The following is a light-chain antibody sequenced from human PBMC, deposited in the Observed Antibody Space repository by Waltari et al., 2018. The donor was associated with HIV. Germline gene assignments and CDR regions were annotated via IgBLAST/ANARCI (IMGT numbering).Light chain of an antibody. CDR3: HQYGSSPRT. CDR1: QIFSSNY. J-gene: IGKJ1*01. V-gene: IGKV3-20*01. CDR2: GAS. Sequence: EIVLTQSPGTLSLSPGERATLSCRASQIFSSNYLAWYQQKPGQAPRLLIYGASSRATGIPDRFSGSGSGTDFTLTISRLEPEDFGVYYCHQYGSSPRTFGQGTNVEIK.